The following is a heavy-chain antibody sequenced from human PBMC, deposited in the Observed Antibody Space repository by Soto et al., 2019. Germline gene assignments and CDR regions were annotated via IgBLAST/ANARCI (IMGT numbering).Heavy chain of an antibody. Sequence: QVQLVESGGGVVQPGRSLRLSCAASGFTFSSYAMHWVRQAPGKGLEWVAVISYDGSNKYYADSVKGRFTISRDNSKNTLYLQMNSLRAEDTAVYYCARDEEYSSSSWFEPWGQGTLVTVSS. CDR2: ISYDGSNK. V-gene: IGHV3-30-3*01. D-gene: IGHD6-6*01. J-gene: IGHJ5*02. CDR3: ARDEEYSSSSWFEP. CDR1: GFTFSSYA.